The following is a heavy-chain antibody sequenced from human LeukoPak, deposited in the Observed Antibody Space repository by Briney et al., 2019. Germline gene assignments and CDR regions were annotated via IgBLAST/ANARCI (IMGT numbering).Heavy chain of an antibody. V-gene: IGHV4-39*06. CDR1: GASISTRGSY. D-gene: IGHD5-12*01. J-gene: IGHJ4*02. Sequence: SETLSLTCTVSGASISTRGSYWGWMRQPPGNGLEWMEPILYRGNPYYNPSVESQVTMSVDTAKEQCALNVISMTAADAAMYYCASERGYHANWGQGTQVTDSS. CDR2: ILYRGNP. CDR3: ASERGYHAN.